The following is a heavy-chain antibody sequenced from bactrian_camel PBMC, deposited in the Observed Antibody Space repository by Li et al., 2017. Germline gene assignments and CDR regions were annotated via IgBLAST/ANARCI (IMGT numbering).Heavy chain of an antibody. V-gene: IGHV3S40*01. D-gene: IGHD6*01. CDR2: IGSGGGTT. Sequence: VQLVESGGGSVQPGGALRLSCAYSGVISFISCMGWFRQAPGKGLEWVSTIGSGGGTTYYADSVKGRFTISRDNAKNSVYLQVNSLKPEDTAVYYCVRNVYGGRWGFGYWGQGTQVTVS. J-gene: IGHJ6*01. CDR3: VRNVYGGRWGFGY. CDR1: GVISFISC.